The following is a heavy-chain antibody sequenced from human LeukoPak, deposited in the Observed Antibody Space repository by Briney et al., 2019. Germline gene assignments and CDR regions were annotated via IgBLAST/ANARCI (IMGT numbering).Heavy chain of an antibody. D-gene: IGHD6-19*01. V-gene: IGHV4-4*07. CDR2: IHTSGST. Sequence: SETLSLTCTVSGGSISSYYWNWIRQPAGKGLEWIGRIHTSGSTNYNPSLKSRVTMSVDTSKNQFSLKLSSVTAADTAVYYCARGKVVAGTPGQNSWDYWGQGTLVTVSS. CDR1: GGSISSYY. CDR3: ARGKVVAGTPGQNSWDY. J-gene: IGHJ4*02.